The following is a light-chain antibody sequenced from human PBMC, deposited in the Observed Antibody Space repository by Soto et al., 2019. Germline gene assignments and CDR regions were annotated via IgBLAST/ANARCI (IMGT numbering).Light chain of an antibody. Sequence: EIVLTQSPGTLSLSPGERATLSCRASQSVSSSYLAWYQQKPGQAPRLLIYGASSMATGIPDRFSGSGSGTDFTLTISRLEPEDFAVYYCQQYGSSPPGFTCGPGTKVDIK. J-gene: IGKJ3*01. CDR2: GAS. CDR1: QSVSSSY. V-gene: IGKV3-20*01. CDR3: QQYGSSPPGFT.